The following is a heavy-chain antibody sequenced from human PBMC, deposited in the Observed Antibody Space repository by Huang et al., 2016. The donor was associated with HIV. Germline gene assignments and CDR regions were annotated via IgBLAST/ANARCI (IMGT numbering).Heavy chain of an antibody. J-gene: IGHJ4*02. D-gene: IGHD2-2*02. CDR2: ISGYSADR. CDR3: ARVYQVLLYPADF. V-gene: IGHV1-18*04. CDR1: GYTFTTYG. Sequence: QVQLVQSGAEVKKPGASVQVSCKASGYTFTTYGMSWVRQAPGQGPEWMGWISGYSADRKYGQGCQDRVTLTTDTSTNTAHMELKSLTSDDTAMYYCARVYQVLLYPADFWGQGTLVIVSS.